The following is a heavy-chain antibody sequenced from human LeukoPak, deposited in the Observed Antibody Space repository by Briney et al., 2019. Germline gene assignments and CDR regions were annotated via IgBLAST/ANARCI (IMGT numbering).Heavy chain of an antibody. D-gene: IGHD3-22*01. V-gene: IGHV1-2*02. Sequence: ASVKVSCKASGYTFTGYYMHWVRQAPGQGLEWMGWINPNSGGTNYAQKFQGRVTMTRDTSISTAYMELSRLRSDDTAVYYCARRQDSSGYRTGYYYGMDVWGQGTTVTVSS. J-gene: IGHJ6*02. CDR2: INPNSGGT. CDR1: GYTFTGYY. CDR3: ARRQDSSGYRTGYYYGMDV.